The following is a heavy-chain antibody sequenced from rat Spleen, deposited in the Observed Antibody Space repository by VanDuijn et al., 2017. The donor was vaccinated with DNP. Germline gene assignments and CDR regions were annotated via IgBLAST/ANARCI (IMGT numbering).Heavy chain of an antibody. CDR3: TRDLHFGYNYAFDY. V-gene: IGHV2S8*01. J-gene: IGHJ2*01. D-gene: IGHD1-4*01. CDR1: GFSLTNYG. Sequence: VQLKESGPGLVQPSQTLSLTCTVSGFSLTNYGVTWVRQPPGKGLEWIGAMSSGGSTYYNSALKSRLSISRDTSKSQVFLTMHSLQTEDTATYYCTRDLHFGYNYAFDYWGQGVMVSVSS. CDR2: MSSGGST.